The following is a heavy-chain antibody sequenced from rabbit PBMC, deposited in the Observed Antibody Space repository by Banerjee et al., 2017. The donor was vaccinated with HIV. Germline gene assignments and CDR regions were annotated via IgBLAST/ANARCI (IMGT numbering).Heavy chain of an antibody. Sequence: QSLEESGGDLVKPEGSLTLTCTASGFDLSSYYYMCWVRQAPGKGLEWIACIYTGSSGSTYFATWAKGRFTISKTSSTTVTLQMTSLTAADTATYFCARTDTDYAFAFNLWGQGTLVTVS. CDR1: GFDLSSYYY. CDR2: IYTGSSGST. J-gene: IGHJ4*01. CDR3: ARTDTDYAFAFNL. D-gene: IGHD6-1*01. V-gene: IGHV1S40*01.